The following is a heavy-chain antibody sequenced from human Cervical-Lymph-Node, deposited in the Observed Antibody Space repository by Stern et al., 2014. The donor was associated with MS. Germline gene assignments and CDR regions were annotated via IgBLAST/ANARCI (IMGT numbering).Heavy chain of an antibody. Sequence: QVQLQESGPGLVKPSETLSLTCAVSGDSISSYTHYWAWIRQPPGKGLEWIGSVYYSGATFYTPSLKSPVTISVDTSKTPFSLGLNSVTAADTAVYYCAKHACTGAACPFDLWGQGTLVTVSS. CDR2: VYYSGAT. CDR1: GDSISSYTHY. CDR3: AKHACTGAACPFDL. J-gene: IGHJ4*02. V-gene: IGHV4-39*01. D-gene: IGHD2-8*02.